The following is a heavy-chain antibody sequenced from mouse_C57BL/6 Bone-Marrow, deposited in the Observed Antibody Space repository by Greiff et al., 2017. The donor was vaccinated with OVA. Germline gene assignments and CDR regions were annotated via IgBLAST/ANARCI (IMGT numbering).Heavy chain of an antibody. CDR3: ARHSDYYGLFDY. Sequence: EVQLVESGGDLVKPGGSLKLSCAASGFTFSSYGMSWVRQTPDQRLEWVATISSGGSYTYYPDSVKGRFTISRDNSKNTLYLQMSSLKTEDTAMYYCARHSDYYGLFDYWGQGTTLTVSS. D-gene: IGHD1-1*01. J-gene: IGHJ2*01. CDR1: GFTFSSYG. CDR2: ISSGGSYT. V-gene: IGHV5-6*01.